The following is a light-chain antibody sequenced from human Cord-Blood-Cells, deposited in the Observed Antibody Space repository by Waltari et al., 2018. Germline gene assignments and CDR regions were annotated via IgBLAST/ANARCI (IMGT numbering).Light chain of an antibody. J-gene: IGLJ2*01. Sequence: QSALTQPPSASGSPGQSVTISCTGTSSDVGGYNYVSWYQQHPGKATKLMIYEVSKGPSGVPDRFSGSKSGNTASLTVSGLQAEDEADYYCSSYAGSNNFVVFGGGTKLTVL. CDR2: EVS. V-gene: IGLV2-8*01. CDR3: SSYAGSNNFVV. CDR1: SSDVGGYNY.